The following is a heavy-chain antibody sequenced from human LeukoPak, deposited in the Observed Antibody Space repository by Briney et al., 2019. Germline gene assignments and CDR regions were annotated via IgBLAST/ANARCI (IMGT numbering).Heavy chain of an antibody. CDR1: GGSISSGGYS. V-gene: IGHV4-61*02. D-gene: IGHD4-17*01. Sequence: SETLSLTCAVSGGSISSGGYSWSWIRQPAGKGLEWIGRIYTSGSTNYNPSLKSRVTMSVDTSKNQFSLKLSSVTAADTAVYYCAREDYGDYGYFDYWGQGTLVTVSS. CDR2: IYTSGST. CDR3: AREDYGDYGYFDY. J-gene: IGHJ4*02.